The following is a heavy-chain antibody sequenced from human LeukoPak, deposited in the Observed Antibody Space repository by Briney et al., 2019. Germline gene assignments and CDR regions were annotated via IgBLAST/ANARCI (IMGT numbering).Heavy chain of an antibody. J-gene: IGHJ6*02. CDR2: IYYSGKT. V-gene: IGHV4-39*07. CDR1: DVSITITSYY. Sequence: SDTLSLTCTVSDVSITITSYYWGWIRQPPGKGLEWIGNIYYSGKTDYNPSLKSRVAISVDTSKNQFSLKLNSVTAADTAVYYCARGRAHYYYYGIDVWGQGTTVTVSS. CDR3: ARGRAHYYYYGIDV.